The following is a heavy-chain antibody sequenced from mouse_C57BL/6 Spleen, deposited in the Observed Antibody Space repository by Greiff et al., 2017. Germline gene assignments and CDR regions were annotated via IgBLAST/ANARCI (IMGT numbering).Heavy chain of an antibody. J-gene: IGHJ4*01. CDR1: GYTFTDYE. Sequence: VHLVESGAELVRPGASVTLSCKASGYTFTDYEMHWVKQTPVHGLEWIGAIDPETGGTAYNQKFKGKAILTADKSSSTAYMELRSLTSEDSAVYYCTRGGSGYGAMDYWGQGTSVTVSS. CDR3: TRGGSGYGAMDY. D-gene: IGHD3-2*02. CDR2: IDPETGGT. V-gene: IGHV1-15*01.